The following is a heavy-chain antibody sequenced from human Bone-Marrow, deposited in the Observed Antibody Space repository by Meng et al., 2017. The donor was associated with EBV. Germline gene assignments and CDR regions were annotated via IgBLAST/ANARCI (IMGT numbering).Heavy chain of an antibody. D-gene: IGHD5-12*01. Sequence: QVQLVQSGAEVNKPGSSVKVSCKGSGDSFNNFGISWVRQAPGQGLEWMGDITPVFGVANYAESFQGRVTISADTSTRTTYMDLSSLRSDDTAVYYCVRDLWLRIGECVWGQGTLVTVSS. CDR1: GDSFNNFG. CDR3: VRDLWLRIGECV. J-gene: IGHJ4*02. V-gene: IGHV1-69*17. CDR2: ITPVFGVA.